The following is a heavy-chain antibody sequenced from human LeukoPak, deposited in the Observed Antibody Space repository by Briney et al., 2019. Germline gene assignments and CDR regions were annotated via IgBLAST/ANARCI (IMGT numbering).Heavy chain of an antibody. CDR1: GFTFSSYS. Sequence: PGGSLRLSCATSGFTFSSYSMHWVRQAPGKGLQWVSHIRSDGSTSYCADSVRGRFTIPRDNSKNTVYLQMNSLRPEDTAVYYCVKARGAYDLDSWGQGTLVTVSS. CDR2: IRSDGSTS. CDR3: VKARGAYDLDS. V-gene: IGHV3-30*02. J-gene: IGHJ4*02. D-gene: IGHD4-17*01.